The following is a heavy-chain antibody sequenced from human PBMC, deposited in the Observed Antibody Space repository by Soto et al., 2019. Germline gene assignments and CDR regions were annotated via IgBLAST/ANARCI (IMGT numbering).Heavy chain of an antibody. V-gene: IGHV1-58*01. D-gene: IGHD3-10*01. CDR3: AADYYGSGGYALVDYYGMDV. CDR2: IVVGSGNT. CDR1: GFTFTSSA. Sequence: GASVKVSCKASGFTFTSSAVQWVRQARGQRLEWIGWIVVGSGNTNYAQKFQERVTITRDMSTSTAYMELSSLRSEDTAVYYCAADYYGSGGYALVDYYGMDVWGKGTTVTVSS. J-gene: IGHJ6*04.